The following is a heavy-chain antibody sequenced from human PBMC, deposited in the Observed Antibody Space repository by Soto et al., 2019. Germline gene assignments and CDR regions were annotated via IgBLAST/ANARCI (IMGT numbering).Heavy chain of an antibody. CDR1: GFTFRTYG. D-gene: IGHD6-19*01. Sequence: GGSLRLSCAAPGFTFRTYGMHWVRQAPGKGLEWVAFISDDGSQKYYGDSVKGRFTISRDNSKNTLSLRMISLRTEDTSVYYCAKEAPGGWHFFDTWGQGTLVTVSS. CDR3: AKEAPGGWHFFDT. V-gene: IGHV3-30*18. CDR2: ISDDGSQK. J-gene: IGHJ4*02.